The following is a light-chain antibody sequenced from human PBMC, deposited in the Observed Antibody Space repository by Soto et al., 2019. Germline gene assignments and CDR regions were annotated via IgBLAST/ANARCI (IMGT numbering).Light chain of an antibody. Sequence: QSVLTQPPSVSGAPGQRVTISCTGSNSNIGAGYDVHWYQQLPRIAPTLLIYGNNIRPSGVPDRFSGSKFATSAYLTISGLQAEEEAEYYCSSYTSSSTRVFVTGSKVTVL. CDR1: NSNIGAGYD. J-gene: IGLJ1*01. V-gene: IGLV1-40*01. CDR3: SSYTSSSTRV. CDR2: GNN.